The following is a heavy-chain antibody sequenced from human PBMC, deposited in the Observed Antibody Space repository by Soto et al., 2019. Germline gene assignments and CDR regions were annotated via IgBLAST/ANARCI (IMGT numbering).Heavy chain of an antibody. CDR3: ARHPIPAQYCSGGSCYFDWFDP. Sequence: GESLKISCKGSGYSFTSYWIGWVRQMPGKGLEWMGIIYPGDSDTRYSPSFQGQVTISADKSISTAYLQWSSLKALDTAMYYCARHPIPAQYCSGGSCYFDWFDPWGQGTLVTVSS. D-gene: IGHD2-15*01. J-gene: IGHJ5*02. V-gene: IGHV5-51*01. CDR2: IYPGDSDT. CDR1: GYSFTSYW.